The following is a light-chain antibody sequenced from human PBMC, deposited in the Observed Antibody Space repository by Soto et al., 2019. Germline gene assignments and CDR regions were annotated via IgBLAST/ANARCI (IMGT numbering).Light chain of an antibody. CDR1: QSVSSY. CDR3: QQRSNWLYT. V-gene: IGKV3-11*01. J-gene: IGKJ2*01. CDR2: DAS. Sequence: EIVLTQSPATLSLSPGERATLSCRASQSVSSYLAWYQQKPGQAPRLLIYDASNRATGIPARFSGSGSGTDFTLTISRLEPEDFAVYYCQQRSNWLYTFGQGSKLEMK.